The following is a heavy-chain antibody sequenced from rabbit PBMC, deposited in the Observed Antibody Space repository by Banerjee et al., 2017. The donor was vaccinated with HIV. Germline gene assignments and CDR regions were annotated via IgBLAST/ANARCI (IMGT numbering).Heavy chain of an antibody. J-gene: IGHJ4*01. CDR3: ARDLVAVIGWNFNL. Sequence: QSLEESGGGLVKPEGSLTLTCKASGVSLNDKDVMCWVRQAPGKGLEWIACINIVTGKSVYANWAEGRFIMSRTSSTTVTLQMTSLTAADTATYFCARDLVAVIGWNFNLWGPGTLVTVS. CDR2: INIVTGKS. D-gene: IGHD1-1*01. CDR1: GVSLNDKDV. V-gene: IGHV1S40*01.